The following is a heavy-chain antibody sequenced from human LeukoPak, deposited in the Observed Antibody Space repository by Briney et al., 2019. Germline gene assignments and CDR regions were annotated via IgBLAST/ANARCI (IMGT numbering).Heavy chain of an antibody. CDR3: ARVNGGYDFWSGHSYYYYMDV. J-gene: IGHJ6*03. Sequence: AETLSLTWTVPGGSISRYYWSWIRQPPGKGLEWIGDIYYSGSTNYNPSLKSRVTISVDTSKNQFSLKLSSVTAADTAVYYCARVNGGYDFWSGHSYYYYMDVWGKGTTVTVSS. V-gene: IGHV4-59*08. CDR2: IYYSGST. D-gene: IGHD3-3*01. CDR1: GGSISRYY.